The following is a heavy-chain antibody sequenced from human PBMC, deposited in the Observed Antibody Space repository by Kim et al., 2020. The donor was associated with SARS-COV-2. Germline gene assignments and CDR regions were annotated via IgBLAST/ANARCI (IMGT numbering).Heavy chain of an antibody. CDR2: IWYDGSNK. J-gene: IGHJ4*02. CDR1: GFTFSSYG. D-gene: IGHD3-10*01. V-gene: IGHV3-33*06. Sequence: GGSLRLSCAASGFTFSSYGMHWVRQAPGKGLEWVAVIWYDGSNKYYADSVKGRFTISRDNSKNTLYLQMNSLRAEDTAVYYCAKDSGWIRRIYYYGSGSYLDYWGQGTLVTVSS. CDR3: AKDSGWIRRIYYYGSGSYLDY.